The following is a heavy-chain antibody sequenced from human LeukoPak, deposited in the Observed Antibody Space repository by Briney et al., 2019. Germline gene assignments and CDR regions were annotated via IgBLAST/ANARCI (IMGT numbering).Heavy chain of an antibody. CDR2: ISGSGGST. CDR1: GFTFSSYA. Sequence: TGGSLRLSCAASGFTFSSYAMSWVRRAPGKGLEWVSAISGSGGSTYYADSVKGRFTISRDNSKNTLYLQMNSLRAEDTAVYYCAKEPRWELLNDAFDIWGQGTMVTVSS. V-gene: IGHV3-23*01. J-gene: IGHJ3*02. D-gene: IGHD2-15*01. CDR3: AKEPRWELLNDAFDI.